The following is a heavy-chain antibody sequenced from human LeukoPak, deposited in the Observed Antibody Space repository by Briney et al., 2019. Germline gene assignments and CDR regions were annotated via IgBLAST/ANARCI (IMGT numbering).Heavy chain of an antibody. CDR3: ARLTYYDPAGFDP. CDR2: IDYSGRT. Sequence: AETLSLTCTVSGGSISSSSYYWGWIRQPPGKGLEWIGRIDYSGRTYYNPSLKSRVTISVDTSKNQFSLKLSSVTAADTAVYYCARLTYYDPAGFDPWGQGTLVTVSS. J-gene: IGHJ5*02. D-gene: IGHD3-3*01. V-gene: IGHV4-39*01. CDR1: GGSISSSSYY.